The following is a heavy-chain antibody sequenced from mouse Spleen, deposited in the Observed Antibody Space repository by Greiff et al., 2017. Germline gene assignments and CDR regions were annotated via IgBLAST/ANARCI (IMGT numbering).Heavy chain of an antibody. CDR2: IYPGSGNT. D-gene: IGHD4-1*01. CDR3: ARWELVFDY. Sequence: QVQLQQSGAELVRPGTSVKISCKASGYAFTNYWLGWVKQRPGHGLEWIGDIYPGSGNTYYNEKFKGKATLTADKSSSTAYMQLSSLTSEDSAVYFCARWELVFDYWGQGTTLTVSS. CDR1: GYAFTNYW. V-gene: IGHV1-63*01. J-gene: IGHJ2*01.